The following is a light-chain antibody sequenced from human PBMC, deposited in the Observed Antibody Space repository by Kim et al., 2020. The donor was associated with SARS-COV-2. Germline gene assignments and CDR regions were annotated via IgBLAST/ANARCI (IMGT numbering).Light chain of an antibody. V-gene: IGLV1-44*01. CDR1: SSNIGSNN. Sequence: ELTQPPSASGTPGQRVTISCSGSSSNIGSNNVVWYQQLPGAAPNLLIYSNNQRPSGIPDRFSGSRSGTSASLAFSGLQSGDEADYYCAVWDDSLKQGVFGGGTQLTVL. CDR2: SNN. CDR3: AVWDDSLKQGV. J-gene: IGLJ3*02.